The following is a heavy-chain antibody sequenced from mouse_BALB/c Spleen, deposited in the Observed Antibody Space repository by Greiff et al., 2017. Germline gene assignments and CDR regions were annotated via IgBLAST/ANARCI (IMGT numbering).Heavy chain of an antibody. CDR2: ISYSGST. J-gene: IGHJ4*01. Sequence: EVKLMESGPGLVKPSQSLSLTCTVTGYSITSDYAWNWIRQFPGNKLEWMGYISYSGSTSYNPSLKSRISITRDTSKNQFFLQLNSVTTEDTATYYCARSSYYYGSSYGAMDYWGQGTSVTVSS. CDR3: ARSSYYYGSSYGAMDY. CDR1: GYSITSDYA. V-gene: IGHV3-2*02. D-gene: IGHD1-1*01.